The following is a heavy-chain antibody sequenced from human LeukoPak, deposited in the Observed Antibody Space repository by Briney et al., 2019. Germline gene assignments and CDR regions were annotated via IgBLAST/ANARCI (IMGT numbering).Heavy chain of an antibody. CDR3: ARDRYYYDSSGYYYFDY. V-gene: IGHV4-34*01. CDR1: GGSFSGYF. J-gene: IGHJ4*02. D-gene: IGHD3-22*01. Sequence: SETLSLTCAVYGGSFSGYFWSWIRQPPGKGLEWIGDINHNGGTNYNPSLKSRVTISVGTSKNQFSLKLSSVTAADTAVYYCARDRYYYDSSGYYYFDYWGQGTLVTVSS. CDR2: INHNGGT.